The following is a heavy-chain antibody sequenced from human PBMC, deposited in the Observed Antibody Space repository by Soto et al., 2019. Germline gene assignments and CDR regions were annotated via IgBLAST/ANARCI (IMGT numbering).Heavy chain of an antibody. Sequence: GGSLRLSCAASGFTFSSYSMNWVRQAPGKGLEWVSSISSSSSYIYYADSVKGRFTISRDNAKNSLYLQMNSLRAEDTAVYYCARIQIAAAGPNPFDYWGQGTLVTVSS. V-gene: IGHV3-21*01. CDR3: ARIQIAAAGPNPFDY. J-gene: IGHJ4*02. CDR2: ISSSSSYI. D-gene: IGHD6-13*01. CDR1: GFTFSSYS.